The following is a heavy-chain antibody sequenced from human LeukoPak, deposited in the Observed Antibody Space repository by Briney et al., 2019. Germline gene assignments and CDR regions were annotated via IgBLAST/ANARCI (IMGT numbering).Heavy chain of an antibody. CDR3: ARQRADYYYYYVDV. V-gene: IGHV4-39*01. Sequence: SETLSLTCTVSGGSINTANYYWGWLRQPPGKGLEWIGSIYYSETTYDNPSLKSRVTISIETSKNQFSLRLSSVTASDTAVYYCARQRADYYYYYVDVWGEGATVAVS. J-gene: IGHJ6*03. CDR2: IYYSETT. CDR1: GGSINTANYY.